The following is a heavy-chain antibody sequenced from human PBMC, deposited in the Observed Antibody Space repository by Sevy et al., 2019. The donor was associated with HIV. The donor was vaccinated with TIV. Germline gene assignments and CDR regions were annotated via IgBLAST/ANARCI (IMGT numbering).Heavy chain of an antibody. CDR2: INYSGST. J-gene: IGHJ4*02. D-gene: IGHD6-19*01. CDR3: ARPVSSGWFDY. Sequence: SETLSLTCTVSGGSISGSSYNWGWIRQPPGKGREWIGGINYSGSTSYNPSLKFRVTISVDTSKNQFSLKLSSVTAADTAVYYCARPVSSGWFDYWGQGTLVTVSS. CDR1: GGSISGSSYN. V-gene: IGHV4-39*01.